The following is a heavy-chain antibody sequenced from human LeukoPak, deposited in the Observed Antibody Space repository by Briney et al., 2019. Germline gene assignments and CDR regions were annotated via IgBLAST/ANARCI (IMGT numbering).Heavy chain of an antibody. J-gene: IGHJ6*03. Sequence: GGSLRLSCAASGFTFSSYAMSWVRQAPGKGLEWVSSISSSSSYIYYADSVKGRFTISRDNAKNSLYLQMNSLRAEDTAVYYCARGRGPDYMDVWGKGTTVTVSS. CDR2: ISSSSSYI. CDR3: ARGRGPDYMDV. CDR1: GFTFSSYA. V-gene: IGHV3-21*01.